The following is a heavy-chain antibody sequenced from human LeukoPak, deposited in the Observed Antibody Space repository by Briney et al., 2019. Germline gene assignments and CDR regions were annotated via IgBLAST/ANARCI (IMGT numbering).Heavy chain of an antibody. V-gene: IGHV1-2*02. D-gene: IGHD5-18*01. CDR1: GYTFTSYD. CDR2: MNPNSGGT. J-gene: IGHJ4*02. CDR3: AARGYSYEYYFDY. Sequence: ASVKVSCKASGYTFTSYDINWVRQATGQGLEWMGWMNPNSGGTNYAQKFQGRVTMTRDTSISTAYMELSRLRSDDTAVYYCAARGYSYEYYFDYWGQGTLVTVSS.